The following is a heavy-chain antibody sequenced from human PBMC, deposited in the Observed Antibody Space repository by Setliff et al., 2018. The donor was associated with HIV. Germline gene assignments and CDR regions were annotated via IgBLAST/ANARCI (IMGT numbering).Heavy chain of an antibody. CDR2: INAGNGDT. CDR3: ARDSGDDYSDYYYYGMDV. D-gene: IGHD4-4*01. CDR1: GYTFTNYA. Sequence: ASVKVSCKASGYTFTNYAMHWVRQAPGQRLEWMGWINAGNGDTKYSQKFQGRVTFTWDTSASTAYMELSSLRSEDTALYYCARDSGDDYSDYYYYGMDVWGKGTTVTV. J-gene: IGHJ6*04. V-gene: IGHV1-3*01.